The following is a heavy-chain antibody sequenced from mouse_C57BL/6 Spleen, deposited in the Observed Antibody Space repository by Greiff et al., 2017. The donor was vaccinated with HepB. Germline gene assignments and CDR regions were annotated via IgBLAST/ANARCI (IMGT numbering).Heavy chain of an antibody. CDR2: SRNKANDYTT. J-gene: IGHJ2*01. CDR3: ARDYYGSLDY. D-gene: IGHD1-1*01. CDR1: GFTFSDFY. Sequence: EVKLVESGGGLVQSGRSLRLSCATSGFTFSDFYMEWVRQAPGKGLEWIAASRNKANDYTTEYSASVKGRFIVSRDTSQSILYLQMNALRAEDTAIYYCARDYYGSLDYWGQGTTLTVSS. V-gene: IGHV7-1*01.